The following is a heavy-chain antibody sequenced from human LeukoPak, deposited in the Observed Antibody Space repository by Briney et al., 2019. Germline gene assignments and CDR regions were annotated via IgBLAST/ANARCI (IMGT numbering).Heavy chain of an antibody. CDR1: GGTFSSYA. CDR2: IIPIFGTA. Sequence: ASVKVSCKASGGTFSSYAISWVRQAPGQGLEWMGGIIPIFGTANYAQKFQGRVTITTDESTSTAYMELSSLRSEDTAVYYCARGENDDFWSGYYRLDPWGQGTLVTVSS. D-gene: IGHD3-3*01. V-gene: IGHV1-69*05. J-gene: IGHJ5*02. CDR3: ARGENDDFWSGYYRLDP.